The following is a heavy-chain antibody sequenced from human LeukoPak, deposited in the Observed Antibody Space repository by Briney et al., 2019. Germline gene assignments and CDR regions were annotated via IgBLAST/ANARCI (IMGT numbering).Heavy chain of an antibody. J-gene: IGHJ5*01. Sequence: PGGSLRLSCAASGFTFSTYSMNWIRQPPGKGLEWIGYIDYSRSPNYNSSLQSRVTISIDMPKNQFSLTLRSVTAADTAMYYCARDSGYSNSRTLGPSGQGILVTVSS. CDR3: ARDSGYSNSRTLGP. CDR1: GFTFSTYS. D-gene: IGHD6-13*01. V-gene: IGHV4-59*01. CDR2: IDYSRSP.